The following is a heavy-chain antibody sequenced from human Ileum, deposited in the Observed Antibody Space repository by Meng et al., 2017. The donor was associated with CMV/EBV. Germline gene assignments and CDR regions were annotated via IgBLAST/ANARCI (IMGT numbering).Heavy chain of an antibody. J-gene: IGHJ5*02. Sequence: SGYTFIGYYIHWLRQAPGQGREWMGGINTNKGDTIYAQKVEGRVAMTRDTSISTAYMELSSLTSDDTAIYFCSRDVDGSTYYAMSAAWGQGTLVTVSS. V-gene: IGHV1-2*02. CDR2: INTNKGDT. CDR3: SRDVDGSTYYAMSAA. CDR1: GYTFIGYY. D-gene: IGHD1-26*01.